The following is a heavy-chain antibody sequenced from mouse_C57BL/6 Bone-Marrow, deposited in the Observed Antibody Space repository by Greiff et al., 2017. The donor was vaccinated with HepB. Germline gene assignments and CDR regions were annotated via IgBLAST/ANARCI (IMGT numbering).Heavy chain of an antibody. CDR3: AREEGLTGTDFVY. V-gene: IGHV3-6*01. D-gene: IGHD4-1*01. CDR2: ISYDGSN. CDR1: GYSITSGYY. J-gene: IGHJ2*01. Sequence: EVQLQESGPGLVKPSQSLSLTCSVTGYSITSGYYWNWIRQFPGNKLEWMGYISYDGSNNYNPSLKNRISITRDTSKNQFFLKLNSVTTEDTATYYCAREEGLTGTDFVYWGQGTTLTVSS.